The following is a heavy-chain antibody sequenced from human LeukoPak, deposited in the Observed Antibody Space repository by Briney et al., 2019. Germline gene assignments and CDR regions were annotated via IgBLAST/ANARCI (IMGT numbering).Heavy chain of an antibody. CDR2: IYSGGSA. CDR3: ARDDVRYCSSTSCYSSEYYYGMDV. Sequence: GGSLRLSCAASGFTVSPNYMSWVRQAPGKGLEWVSVIYSGGSAYYADSVKGRFTISRDNSKNTLYLQMNSLRAEDTAVYYCARDDVRYCSSTSCYSSEYYYGMDVWGQGTTVTVSS. CDR1: GFTVSPNY. J-gene: IGHJ6*02. V-gene: IGHV3-66*01. D-gene: IGHD2-2*02.